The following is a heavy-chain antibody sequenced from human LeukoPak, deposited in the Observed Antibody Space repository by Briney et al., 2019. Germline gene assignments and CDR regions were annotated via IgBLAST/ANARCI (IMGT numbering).Heavy chain of an antibody. J-gene: IGHJ4*02. D-gene: IGHD1-14*01. CDR3: ARGPGNPPQETRDY. CDR1: GFTFGSYS. CDR2: ISSSSSYI. Sequence: GGSLRLSCAASGFTFGSYSMNWVRQAPGKGLEWVSSISSSSSYIYYADSVKGRFTISRDNAKNSLYLQMNSLRAEDTAVYYCARGPGNPPQETRDYWGQGTLVTVSS. V-gene: IGHV3-21*01.